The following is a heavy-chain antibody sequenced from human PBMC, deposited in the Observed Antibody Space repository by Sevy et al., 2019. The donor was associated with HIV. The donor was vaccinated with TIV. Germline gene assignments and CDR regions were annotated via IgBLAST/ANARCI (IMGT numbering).Heavy chain of an antibody. V-gene: IGHV3-13*05. D-gene: IGHD2-15*01. CDR1: GFTFSSYD. Sequence: GGSLRLSCAASGFTFSSYDMHWVRQATGKGLEWVSAIGTAGDPYYPGSVKGRFTISRENAKNSLYLQMNRLRAGDTAVYYCARQKKGAYCSGGSCYSNYYYYYMDVWGKGTTVTVSS. CDR2: IGTAGDP. CDR3: ARQKKGAYCSGGSCYSNYYYYYMDV. J-gene: IGHJ6*03.